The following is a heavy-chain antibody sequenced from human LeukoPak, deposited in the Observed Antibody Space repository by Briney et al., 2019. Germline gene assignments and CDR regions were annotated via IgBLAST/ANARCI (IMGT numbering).Heavy chain of an antibody. Sequence: GGSLRLSCAASGFTFSNAWMSWVRQAPGKGLEWVGHIKSKTDGGTTDYAAPVKGRFTISRDDSKNTLYLQMNSLKTEDTAVYYCTTDLSYYDSSGYYQTLDYWGQGTLVTVSS. J-gene: IGHJ4*02. CDR2: IKSKTDGGTT. D-gene: IGHD3-22*01. CDR1: GFTFSNAW. V-gene: IGHV3-15*01. CDR3: TTDLSYYDSSGYYQTLDY.